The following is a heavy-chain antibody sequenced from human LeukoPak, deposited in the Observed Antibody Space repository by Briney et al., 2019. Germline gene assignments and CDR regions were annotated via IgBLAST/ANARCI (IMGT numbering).Heavy chain of an antibody. J-gene: IGHJ4*02. V-gene: IGHV3-9*03. Sequence: SGGSLRLSCAASGFTFDDYAMHWVRQAPGKGLEWVSGISWNSGSIGYADSVKGRFTISRDNAKNSLYLRMNSLRAEDMALYYCAKDQGSGWYVMDYWGQGTLVTVSS. D-gene: IGHD6-19*01. CDR2: ISWNSGSI. CDR3: AKDQGSGWYVMDY. CDR1: GFTFDDYA.